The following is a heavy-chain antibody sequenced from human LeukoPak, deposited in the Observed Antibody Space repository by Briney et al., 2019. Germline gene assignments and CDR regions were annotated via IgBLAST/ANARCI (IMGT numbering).Heavy chain of an antibody. Sequence: GGSLRLSCVASGFTFGNYAMNWVRQAPGKGLEWVSGITNVGGTTHYADPVRGRFGISRDNSNNTLFLQMNSLRAEDTAVYFCAKDRRPIVGARCFDYWGRGAVVTVSS. V-gene: IGHV3-23*01. D-gene: IGHD1-26*01. CDR1: GFTFGNYA. CDR2: ITNVGGTT. J-gene: IGHJ4*02. CDR3: AKDRRPIVGARCFDY.